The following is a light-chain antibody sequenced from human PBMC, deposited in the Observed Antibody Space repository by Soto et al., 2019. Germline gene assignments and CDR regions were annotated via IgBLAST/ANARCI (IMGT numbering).Light chain of an antibody. Sequence: DIQMTQSPSTLSASVGDRVTITCRASQSISSWLAWYQQKPGTAPKLLIYKASTLQSRVPSRFSGSGSGTEFTLTISSLQPDDSATYYCKQYNDNWTFGQGTKVEIK. CDR2: KAS. J-gene: IGKJ1*01. CDR1: QSISSW. CDR3: KQYNDNWT. V-gene: IGKV1-5*03.